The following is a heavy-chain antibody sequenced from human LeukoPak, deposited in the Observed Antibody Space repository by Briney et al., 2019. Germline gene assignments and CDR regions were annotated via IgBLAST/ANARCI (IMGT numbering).Heavy chain of an antibody. CDR3: ARVAASQYYFDY. D-gene: IGHD2-15*01. CDR1: GFTFSSYA. CDR2: ISYDGSNK. V-gene: IGHV3-30-3*01. Sequence: GGSLRLSCAASGFTFSSYAMHWVRQAPGKGLEWVAVISYDGSNKYYADSVKGRFTISRDNSRNTLYLQMNSLRAEDTAVYYCARVAASQYYFDYWGQGTLVTVSS. J-gene: IGHJ4*02.